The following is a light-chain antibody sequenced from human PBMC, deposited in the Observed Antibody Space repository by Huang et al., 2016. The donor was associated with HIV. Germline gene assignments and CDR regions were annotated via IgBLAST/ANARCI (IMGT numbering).Light chain of an antibody. CDR2: TAS. CDR3: LQSYSMFRT. V-gene: IGKV1-39*01. J-gene: IGKJ2*01. CDR1: QNIDIY. Sequence: EIQMTQSPSSLSASVGDTVTITCRASQNIDIYLHWYRHRPGKAPKLLIYTASSLQTGVPSRFSGSGSGTDFTLTIDSLQPEDFATYYCLQSYSMFRTFGQGTKLDFK.